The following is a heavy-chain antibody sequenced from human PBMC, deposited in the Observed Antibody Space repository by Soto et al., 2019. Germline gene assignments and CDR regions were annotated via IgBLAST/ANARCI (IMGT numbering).Heavy chain of an antibody. J-gene: IGHJ5*02. CDR2: ITASGLTT. D-gene: IGHD2-15*01. CDR1: GITFSNYA. CDR3: AQVTTPGCSPIS. Sequence: EVQLLESGGDLVQPGGSLTLSCAASGITFSNYAMSWVRQAPGKGLEWVSAITASGLTTYHADSVKGRFTISRDQSKDTLFLQMNSLRAEDTAVYYCAQVTTPGCSPISWGQGTLVIVSS. V-gene: IGHV3-23*01.